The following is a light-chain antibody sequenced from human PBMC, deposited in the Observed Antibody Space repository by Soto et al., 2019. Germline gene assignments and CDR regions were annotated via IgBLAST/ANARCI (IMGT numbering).Light chain of an antibody. V-gene: IGKV3-20*01. CDR3: KQYGSSPT. Sequence: EIVLTQSPGTLSLSPGERATLSCRASQSVSSSYLAWYQQKPGQAPRLLIYGASSRATGIPDRFSGSGSGTDFPLTISRLEPEDFAVYYCKQYGSSPTFGGGTKVEIK. CDR1: QSVSSSY. CDR2: GAS. J-gene: IGKJ4*01.